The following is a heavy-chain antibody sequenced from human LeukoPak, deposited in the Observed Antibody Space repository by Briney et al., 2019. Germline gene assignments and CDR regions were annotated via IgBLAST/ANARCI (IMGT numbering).Heavy chain of an antibody. Sequence: GGSLRLSCAASGFTFSSYIMNWVRQAPGKGLEWVSFISSSSSTIYYADSVKGRFTISRDNAKNSLHLQMNSLRAEDTAVYYCARDRGGSYSAIDYWGQGTLVTVSS. V-gene: IGHV3-48*04. J-gene: IGHJ4*02. CDR3: ARDRGGSYSAIDY. D-gene: IGHD1-26*01. CDR1: GFTFSSYI. CDR2: ISSSSSTI.